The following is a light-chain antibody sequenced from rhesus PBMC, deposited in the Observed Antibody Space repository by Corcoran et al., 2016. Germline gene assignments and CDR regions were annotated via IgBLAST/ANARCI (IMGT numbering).Light chain of an antibody. CDR1: QDISSY. J-gene: IGKJ1*01. V-gene: IGKV1-25*01. Sequence: DIQMTQSPSSLSASVGDTVTITCRTSQDISSYLAWYQQKPGKAPKVLIYTAATLQGGVPARFSGSGSGTEFTLTIYSLKPEDFATYYCQQHNSYPRTFGQGTKVEIK. CDR2: TAA. CDR3: QQHNSYPRT.